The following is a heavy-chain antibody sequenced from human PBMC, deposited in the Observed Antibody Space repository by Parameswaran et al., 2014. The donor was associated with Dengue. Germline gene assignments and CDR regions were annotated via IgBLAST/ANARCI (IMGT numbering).Heavy chain of an antibody. J-gene: IGHJ4*02. D-gene: IGHD2-2*02. Sequence: WIRQPPGKGLEWIGSIYYSGSTYYNPSLKSRVTISVDTSKNQFSLKLSSVTAADTAVYYCARHQVPSSIVVVPAAIDYWGQGTLVTVSS. V-gene: IGHV4-39*01. CDR3: ARHQVPSSIVVVPAAIDY. CDR2: IYYSGST.